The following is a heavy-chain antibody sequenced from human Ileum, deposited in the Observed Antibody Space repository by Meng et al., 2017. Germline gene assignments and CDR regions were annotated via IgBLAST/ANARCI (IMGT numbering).Heavy chain of an antibody. CDR3: ARDVFRILEGLTPAYYYYGMDV. J-gene: IGHJ6*02. D-gene: IGHD3-3*01. CDR2: ISHDGDNI. V-gene: IGHV3-30*01. CDR1: GFTFTSYG. Sequence: GGSLRLSCAASGFTFTSYGLHWVRQAPGKGLEWVTFISHDGDNIDYADSVKGRFTVSRDSSKNMLFLQMNSLRPDDTAVYYCARDVFRILEGLTPAYYYYGMDVWGQGTTVTVSS.